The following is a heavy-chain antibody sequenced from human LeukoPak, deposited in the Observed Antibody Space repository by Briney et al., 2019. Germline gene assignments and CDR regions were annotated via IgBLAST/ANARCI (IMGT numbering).Heavy chain of an antibody. J-gene: IGHJ5*02. CDR3: ARGYSIAAAGPSYNWFDP. CDR2: INHSGST. Sequence: SETLSLTCAVYGGSFSGYYWGWIRQPPGKGLEWIGEINHSGSTNYNPSLKSRVTISVDTSKNQFSLKLSSVTAADTAVYYCARGYSIAAAGPSYNWFDPWGQGTLVTVS. D-gene: IGHD6-13*01. V-gene: IGHV4-34*01. CDR1: GGSFSGYY.